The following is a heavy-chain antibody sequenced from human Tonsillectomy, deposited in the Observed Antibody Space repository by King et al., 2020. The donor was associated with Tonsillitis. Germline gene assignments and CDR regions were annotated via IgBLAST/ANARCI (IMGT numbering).Heavy chain of an antibody. D-gene: IGHD2/OR15-2a*01. CDR2: IYPGDSDT. V-gene: IGHV5-51*01. J-gene: IGHJ3*02. CDR1: GYSFNSFW. CDR3: VRRHGRILVLADGFDI. Sequence: QLVQSGAEMKKPGEALRISCKASGYSFNSFWIGWVRQMPGKGLEWMGIIYPGDSDTRYSPSLEGQVTISADRSIATAYLHWSSLKASDTAMYYCVRRHGRILVLADGFDIWGLGTMVVVSS.